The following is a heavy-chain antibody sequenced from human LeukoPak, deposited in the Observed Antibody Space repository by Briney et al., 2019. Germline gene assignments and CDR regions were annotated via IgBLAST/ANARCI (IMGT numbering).Heavy chain of an antibody. J-gene: IGHJ4*02. CDR2: ISYDGSNK. CDR1: GFTFSSYA. D-gene: IGHD2-21*01. CDR3: AKDIGYWATTHPGY. V-gene: IGHV3-30-3*01. Sequence: GGSLRLSCAASGFTFSSYAMHWVRQAPGKGLEWVAVISYDGSNKYYADSVKGRFTISRDNSKNTLYLQMNSLRAEDTAVYYCAKDIGYWATTHPGYWGQGTLVTVSS.